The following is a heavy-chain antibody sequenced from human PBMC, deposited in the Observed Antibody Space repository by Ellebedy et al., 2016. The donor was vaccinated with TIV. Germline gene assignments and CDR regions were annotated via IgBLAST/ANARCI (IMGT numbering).Heavy chain of an antibody. Sequence: GESLKISXAASGFTFSSYSMNWVRQTPGKGLEWVSLIHSGGSTYYADSVKGRFTISRDKSKNILYLQMNSLRTEDTAVYYCARDLSRSISDYSYYMDVWGKGTTVTVSS. CDR2: IHSGGST. CDR1: GFTFSSYS. CDR3: ARDLSRSISDYSYYMDV. V-gene: IGHV3-53*01. J-gene: IGHJ6*03. D-gene: IGHD2-2*02.